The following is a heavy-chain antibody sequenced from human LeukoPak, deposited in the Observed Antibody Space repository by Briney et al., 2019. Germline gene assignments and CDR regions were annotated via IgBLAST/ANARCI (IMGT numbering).Heavy chain of an antibody. CDR2: IYYSGST. Sequence: SETLSLTCTVSGGSISSYYWSWIRQPPGKGLEWIGYIYYSGSTNYNPSLKSRVTISVDTSKNQFSLKLSSVTAADMAVYYCARGGITMIRDSAFDIWGQGTMVTVSS. J-gene: IGHJ3*02. D-gene: IGHD3-22*01. CDR3: ARGGITMIRDSAFDI. CDR1: GGSISSYY. V-gene: IGHV4-59*01.